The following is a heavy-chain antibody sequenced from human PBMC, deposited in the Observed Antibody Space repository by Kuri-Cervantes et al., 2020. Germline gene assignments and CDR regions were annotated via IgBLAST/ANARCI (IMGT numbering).Heavy chain of an antibody. D-gene: IGHD2-21*02. J-gene: IGHJ4*02. CDR3: ARDPRTMTY. Sequence: GESLKISCAASGFTFSSYGMHWVRQAPGKGLEWVAVIWYDGSNKYYADPVKGRFTISRDKSTNTLYLQMNSLRAEDTAVYYCARDPRTMTYWGQGTLVTVSS. CDR1: GFTFSSYG. CDR2: IWYDGSNK. V-gene: IGHV3-33*08.